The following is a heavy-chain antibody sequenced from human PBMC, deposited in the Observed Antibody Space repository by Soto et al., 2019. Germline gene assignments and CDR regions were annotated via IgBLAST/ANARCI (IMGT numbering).Heavy chain of an antibody. CDR1: GGSISRYY. D-gene: IGHD4-17*01. CDR3: ARHYLSDDYDDYGLWYLDL. J-gene: IGHJ2*01. CDR2: VHYFGNT. Sequence: QVQLQESGPGLVKPSETLSLTCTVSGGSISRYYWSWIRQPPGKGLEWIGFVHYFGNTNYNPSLRSRVTISVDTSKNQFSLRVDSVTAADTAVYYCARHYLSDDYDDYGLWYLDLWGRGTLVTVSS. V-gene: IGHV4-59*08.